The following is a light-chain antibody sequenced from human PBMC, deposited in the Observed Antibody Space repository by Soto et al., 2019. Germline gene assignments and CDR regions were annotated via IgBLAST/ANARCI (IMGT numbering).Light chain of an antibody. Sequence: QPVLTQPPSVSGAPGQRVTISCTGGSSNIGAPFDVHWYQQLPGTAPKLLIYGNNNRPSGVPDRFSGSKSGTSASLAITGLQAEDEADYYCQSYDSSLSSWVFGGGTKLTVL. J-gene: IGLJ3*02. CDR3: QSYDSSLSSWV. CDR1: SSNIGAPFD. CDR2: GNN. V-gene: IGLV1-40*01.